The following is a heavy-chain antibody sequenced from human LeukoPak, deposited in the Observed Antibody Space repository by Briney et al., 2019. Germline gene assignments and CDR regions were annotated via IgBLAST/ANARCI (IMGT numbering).Heavy chain of an antibody. CDR3: AKLAVYDILTGYYKNWFDP. CDR2: VSGSGDTT. CDR1: GFTFSNFA. J-gene: IGHJ5*02. Sequence: PGGSLRLSCAVSGFTFSNFAMTWVRQAAGKGLEWVCGVSGSGDTTYYADSVRGRFTISRENSKNILYLQMNSLRAEDTALYFCAKLAVYDILTGYYKNWFDPWGQGTLVSVSS. D-gene: IGHD3-9*01. V-gene: IGHV3-23*01.